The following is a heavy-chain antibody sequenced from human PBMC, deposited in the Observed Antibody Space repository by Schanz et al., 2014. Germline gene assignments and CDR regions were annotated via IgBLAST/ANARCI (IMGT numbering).Heavy chain of an antibody. CDR2: INPSGGST. D-gene: IGHD3-10*01. CDR1: GGTFSTYP. V-gene: IGHV1-46*01. J-gene: IGHJ4*02. Sequence: QVQLVQSGAEVKKPGSSMKVSCKASGGTFSTYPINWLRQAPGQGLEWMGMINPSGGSTTYAQKFQGRVTMTRDTSTSTVYMELSSLTSEDTAVHYCARGRGFYDYWGQGTLVTVSS. CDR3: ARGRGFYDY.